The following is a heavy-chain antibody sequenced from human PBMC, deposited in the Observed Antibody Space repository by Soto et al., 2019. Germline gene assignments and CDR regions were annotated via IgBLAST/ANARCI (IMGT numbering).Heavy chain of an antibody. CDR2: ISAYNGNT. V-gene: IGHV1-18*01. CDR3: ARRPAIAAAFTFDY. J-gene: IGHJ4*02. D-gene: IGHD6-13*01. CDR1: GYTFTSYG. Sequence: ASVKVSCKASGYTFTSYGISWVRQAPGQGLEWMGWISAYNGNTNYAQKLQGRVTMTTDTSTSTAYMELRSLRSDDTAVYYCARRPAIAAAFTFDYWGQGTLVTVSS.